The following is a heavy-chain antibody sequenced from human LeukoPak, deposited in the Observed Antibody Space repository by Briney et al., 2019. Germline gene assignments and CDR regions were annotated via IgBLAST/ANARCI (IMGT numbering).Heavy chain of an antibody. CDR1: GFTFSSYA. CDR2: ISGSGGST. Sequence: TGGSLRLSCAASGFTFSSYAMSWVRQAPGKGLEWVSAISGSGGSTYYADSVKGRFTISRDNSKNTLYLQMNSLRAEDTAVYYCAKIGGKVTMVRGVIIPYYFDYWGQGTLVTVSS. V-gene: IGHV3-23*01. J-gene: IGHJ4*02. D-gene: IGHD3-10*01. CDR3: AKIGGKVTMVRGVIIPYYFDY.